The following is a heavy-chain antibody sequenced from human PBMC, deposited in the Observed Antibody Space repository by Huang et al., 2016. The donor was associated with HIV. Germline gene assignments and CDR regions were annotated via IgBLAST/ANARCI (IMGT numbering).Heavy chain of an antibody. CDR1: GGTFSNYA. D-gene: IGHD4-17*01. CDR3: ARGQLGSYGDYDVLY. V-gene: IGHV1-69*12. Sequence: QVQLVQSGAEVKTPGSSVKVSGKDSGGTFSNYAISWVRQAPGQGLEWMGGIIPMLGTPNYARKCQGRVTITADDSTSTTYVEVSSLRSEDTALYYCARGQLGSYGDYDVLYWGQGTLVTVSS. J-gene: IGHJ4*02. CDR2: IIPMLGTP.